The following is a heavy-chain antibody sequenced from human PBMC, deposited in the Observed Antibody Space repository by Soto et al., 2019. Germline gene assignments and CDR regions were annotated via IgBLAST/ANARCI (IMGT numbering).Heavy chain of an antibody. J-gene: IGHJ4*02. V-gene: IGHV4-4*02. CDR3: AGGAGTGFDY. Sequence: QVQLQESGPGLVKPSGTLSLTCAVSGGSISSSNWWSWVRQPPGKGLEWIGEIYHSGSTNYNPFLKGRVIISVDKHKNQFALRLGSVGAAGPAVYYCAGGAGTGFDYWGQGILVAVS. CDR1: GGSISSSNW. CDR2: IYHSGST. D-gene: IGHD6-13*01.